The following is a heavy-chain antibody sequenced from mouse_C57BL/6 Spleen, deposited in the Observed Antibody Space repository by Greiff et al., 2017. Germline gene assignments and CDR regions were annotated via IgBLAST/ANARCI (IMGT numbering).Heavy chain of an antibody. CDR2: INPSTGGT. J-gene: IGHJ4*01. CDR3: ARGGNYVGDYAMDY. Sequence: EVMLVESGPELVKPGASVKISCKASGYSFTGYYMNWVKQSPEKSLEWIGEINPSTGGTTYNQKFKAKATLTVDKSSSTAYMQLKSLTSEDSAVYYCARGGNYVGDYAMDYWGQGTSVTVSS. CDR1: GYSFTGYY. V-gene: IGHV1-42*01. D-gene: IGHD1-1*01.